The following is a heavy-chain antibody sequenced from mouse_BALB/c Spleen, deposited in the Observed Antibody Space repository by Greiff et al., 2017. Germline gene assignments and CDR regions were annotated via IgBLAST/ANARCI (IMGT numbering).Heavy chain of an antibody. J-gene: IGHJ2*01. CDR1: GYSITSGYY. CDR3: ARDRRILPFDY. CDR2: ISYDGSN. V-gene: IGHV3-6*02. Sequence: EVKLLESGPGLVKPSQSLSLTCSVTGYSITSGYYWNWIRQFPGNKLEWMGYISYDGSNNYNPSLKNRISITRDTSKNQFFLKLNSVTTEDTATYYCARDRRILPFDYWGQGTTLTVSS.